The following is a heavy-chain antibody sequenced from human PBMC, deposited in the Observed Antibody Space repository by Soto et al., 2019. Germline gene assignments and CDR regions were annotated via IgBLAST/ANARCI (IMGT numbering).Heavy chain of an antibody. J-gene: IGHJ6*03. V-gene: IGHV4-59*01. CDR2: IYYSGST. D-gene: IGHD3-3*01. CDR1: GGSISSYY. CDR3: ARVFEGADTIFVGDTYYYYYYMVV. Sequence: SETLSLTCTVSGGSISSYYWSWIRQPPGKGLEWIGYIYYSGSTNYNPSLKSRVTISVDTSKNQFSLKLSSVTAADTAVYYCARVFEGADTIFVGDTYYYYYYMVVWGKGTTVTLFS.